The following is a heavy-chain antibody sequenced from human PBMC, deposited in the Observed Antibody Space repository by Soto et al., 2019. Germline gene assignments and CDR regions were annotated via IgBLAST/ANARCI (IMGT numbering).Heavy chain of an antibody. D-gene: IGHD4-17*01. CDR2: IYYSGST. CDR3: ARSSQSTVTTLDY. CDR1: GGSISSGGYY. J-gene: IGHJ4*02. Sequence: QVQLQESGPGLVKPSQTLSLTCTVSGGSISSGGYYWSWIRQHPGKGLEWIGYIYYSGSTYYNPTLKSRVTRSVDTYKIQFSLKLSSATAAATAVYYCARSSQSTVTTLDYWCQGTLVTVSS. V-gene: IGHV4-31*03.